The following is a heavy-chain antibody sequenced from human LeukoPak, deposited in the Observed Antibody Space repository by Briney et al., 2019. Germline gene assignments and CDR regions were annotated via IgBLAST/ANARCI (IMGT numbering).Heavy chain of an antibody. Sequence: GGSLRLSCAASGFTFSTYSMNWVRQAPGKGLEWVSSISSSSAYIYCADSEKGRFTVSRDNAKNSLYLQMNSLRVEDTAVYYCARGPRNSSSYQYFQHWGQGTLVTVSS. D-gene: IGHD6-13*01. CDR1: GFTFSTYS. CDR2: ISSSSAYI. J-gene: IGHJ1*01. V-gene: IGHV3-21*01. CDR3: ARGPRNSSSYQYFQH.